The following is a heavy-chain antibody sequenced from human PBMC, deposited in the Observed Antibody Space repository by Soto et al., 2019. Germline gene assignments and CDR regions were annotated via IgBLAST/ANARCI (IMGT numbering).Heavy chain of an antibody. CDR1: GGSISSYY. CDR3: AREGIAVAGTYYYGMDV. J-gene: IGHJ6*02. Sequence: SETLSLTCTVSGGSISSYYWSWIRQPAGKGLEWIGRIYTSGSTNYSPSLKSRVTMSVDTSKNQFSLKLSSVTAADTAVYYCAREGIAVAGTYYYGMDVWGQGTTVTVSS. V-gene: IGHV4-4*07. D-gene: IGHD6-19*01. CDR2: IYTSGST.